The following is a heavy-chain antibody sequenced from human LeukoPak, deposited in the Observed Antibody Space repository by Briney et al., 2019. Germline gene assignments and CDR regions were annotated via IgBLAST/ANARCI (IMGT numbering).Heavy chain of an antibody. CDR2: IRYDGSNK. CDR1: GFTFSSYG. CDR3: AKLPVKVFFGVVTDY. J-gene: IGHJ4*02. D-gene: IGHD3-3*01. Sequence: GGSLRLSCAASGFTFSSYGMHWVRQAPGKGLEWVPFIRYDGSNKYYADSVKGRFTISRDNSKNTLYLQMNSLRAEDTAVYYCAKLPVKVFFGVVTDYWGQGTLVTVSS. V-gene: IGHV3-30*02.